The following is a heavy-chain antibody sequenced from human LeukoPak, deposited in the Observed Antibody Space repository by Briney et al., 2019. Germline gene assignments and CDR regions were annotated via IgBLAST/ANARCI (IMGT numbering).Heavy chain of an antibody. Sequence: ASVKVSCKASGYTFTGYYMHWVRQAPGQGLEWMGWINPNSGGTNYAQKFQGRVTMTRDTSISTAYMELSRLRSDDTAVNYCARAPTQDDTFDYWGQGTLVTVSS. CDR1: GYTFTGYY. CDR3: ARAPTQDDTFDY. D-gene: IGHD1-1*01. CDR2: INPNSGGT. J-gene: IGHJ4*02. V-gene: IGHV1-2*02.